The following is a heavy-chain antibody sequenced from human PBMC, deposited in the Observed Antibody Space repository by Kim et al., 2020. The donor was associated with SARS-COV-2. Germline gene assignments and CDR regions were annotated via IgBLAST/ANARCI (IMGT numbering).Heavy chain of an antibody. CDR2: IIPIFGTA. CDR3: ASGSRNLSGSYYPDYYYYYGMDV. CDR1: GGTFSSYA. D-gene: IGHD1-26*01. Sequence: SVKVSCKASGGTFSSYAISWVRQAPGQGLEWMGGIIPIFGTANYAQKFQGRVTITADESTSTAYMELSSLRSEDTAVYYCASGSRNLSGSYYPDYYYYYGMDVWGQGTTVTVSS. J-gene: IGHJ6*02. V-gene: IGHV1-69*13.